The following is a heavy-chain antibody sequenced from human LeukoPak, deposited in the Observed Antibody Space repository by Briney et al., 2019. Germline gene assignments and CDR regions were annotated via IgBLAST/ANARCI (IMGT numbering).Heavy chain of an antibody. CDR1: GGSISSYY. CDR2: IYYSGST. D-gene: IGHD5-18*01. J-gene: IGHJ5*02. V-gene: IGHV4-59*01. CDR3: ARAIVDTAMEHNWFDP. Sequence: PSETLSLTCTVSGGSISSYYWSWIRQPPGKGLEWIGYIYYSGSTNYNPSLKSRVTISVDTSKNQFSLKLSSVTAADTAVYYCARAIVDTAMEHNWFDPWGQGTLVTVSS.